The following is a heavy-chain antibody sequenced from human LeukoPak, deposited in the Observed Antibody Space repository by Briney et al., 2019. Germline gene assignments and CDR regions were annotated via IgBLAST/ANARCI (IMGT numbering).Heavy chain of an antibody. Sequence: PGGSLRLSCAASGFTFSEYYMSWIRQAPGKGLEWVSHITSGSSYTDYADSVKGRFTISRDNAMNSLSLQMNSLRAEDTAVYYCARVEVHSSGWYFDYWGQGTLVTVSS. CDR2: ITSGSSYT. J-gene: IGHJ4*02. CDR1: GFTFSEYY. V-gene: IGHV3-11*05. CDR3: ARVEVHSSGWYFDY. D-gene: IGHD6-19*01.